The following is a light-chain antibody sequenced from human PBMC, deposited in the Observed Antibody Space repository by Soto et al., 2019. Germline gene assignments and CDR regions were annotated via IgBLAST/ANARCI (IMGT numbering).Light chain of an antibody. CDR2: DAS. V-gene: IGKV1-5*01. CDR3: QQYNSYSST. J-gene: IGKJ2*01. CDR1: QSISSW. Sequence: DIQMTQSPSTPSASVGDRVTITCRASQSISSWLAWYQQKPGKAPKLLIYDASSLESGVPSRFSGSGSGTEFTLTISSLQPADFATYYCQQYNSYSSTFGQGTKLEIK.